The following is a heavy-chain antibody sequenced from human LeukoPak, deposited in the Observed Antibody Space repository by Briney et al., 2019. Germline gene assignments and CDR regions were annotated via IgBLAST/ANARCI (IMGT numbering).Heavy chain of an antibody. CDR1: GGTFSSYA. V-gene: IGHV1-69*05. J-gene: IGHJ4*02. Sequence: GASVKVSCKASGGTFSSYAISWVRQAPGQGLEWMGGIIPIFGTANYAQKFQGRVTITTNESTSTAYMEQSSLRSEDTAVYYCSRGESIPTMCEYWGQGTLVTVSS. D-gene: IGHD2-2*02. CDR2: IIPIFGTA. CDR3: SRGESIPTMCEY.